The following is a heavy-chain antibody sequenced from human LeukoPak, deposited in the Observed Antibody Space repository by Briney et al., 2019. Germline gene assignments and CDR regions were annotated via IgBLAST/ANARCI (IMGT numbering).Heavy chain of an antibody. Sequence: SVKVSCKASGFTFTSSAVQWVRQARGQRLEWIGWIVVGSGNTNYAQKFQERVTITRDMSTSTAYMELSSLRSEDTAVYYCASYYYDSSGYYYYSDYWGQGTLVTVSS. CDR1: GFTFTSSA. V-gene: IGHV1-58*01. CDR2: IVVGSGNT. CDR3: ASYYYDSSGYYYYSDY. J-gene: IGHJ4*02. D-gene: IGHD3-22*01.